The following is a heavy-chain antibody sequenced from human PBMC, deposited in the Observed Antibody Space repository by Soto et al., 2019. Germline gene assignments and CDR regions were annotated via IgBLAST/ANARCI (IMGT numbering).Heavy chain of an antibody. CDR1: DDSITGGGYF. CDR3: ARGGSGTYHV. J-gene: IGHJ4*02. V-gene: IGHV4-31*03. D-gene: IGHD3-10*01. CDR2: TYYRGNT. Sequence: QVQLQESGPGVVKPSQTLTLTCSVSDDSITGGGYFWTWIRQLPGKGLEWLGSTYYRGNTFYNPSLTSRGTISLDPSQRRVSLRVTAVTAADTAVYLCARGGSGTYHVWGQGTLVTVSS.